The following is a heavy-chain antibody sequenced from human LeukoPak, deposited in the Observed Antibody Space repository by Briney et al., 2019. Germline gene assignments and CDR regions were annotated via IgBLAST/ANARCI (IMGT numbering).Heavy chain of an antibody. CDR3: ARSIGSGSGSKTLAYAFDI. CDR2: IIPIFGTA. CDR1: GGTFSSYA. J-gene: IGHJ3*02. D-gene: IGHD3-10*01. V-gene: IGHV1-69*06. Sequence: GASVTVSCTASGGTFSSYAISWVRQAPGQGLEWMGGIIPIFGTANYAQKFQGRVTITADKSTSTAYMELSSLRSEDTAVYYCARSIGSGSGSKTLAYAFDIWGQGTMVTVSS.